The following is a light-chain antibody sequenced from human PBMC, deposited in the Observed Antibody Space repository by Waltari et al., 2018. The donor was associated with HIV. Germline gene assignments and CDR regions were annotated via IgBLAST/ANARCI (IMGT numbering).Light chain of an antibody. V-gene: IGKV1-33*01. J-gene: IGKJ3*01. Sequence: DIQMTQSPSSLSASVGDRVTITCQASQDISNYLNWYQQKPGTAPKFLIYDASNLETGVPSRFSGSGSGTDFTFTISSLQPEDIATYYCQQYDNLPLTFGPGTKVAIK. CDR3: QQYDNLPLT. CDR1: QDISNY. CDR2: DAS.